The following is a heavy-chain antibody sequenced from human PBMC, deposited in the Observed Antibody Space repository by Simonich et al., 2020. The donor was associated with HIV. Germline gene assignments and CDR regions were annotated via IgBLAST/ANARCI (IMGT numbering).Heavy chain of an antibody. CDR2: IKQSGIT. V-gene: IGHV4-34*01. D-gene: IGHD3-3*01. CDR3: ARRDRELILYFDY. Sequence: QVQLQQWGAGLLKPSETLSLTCAVYGGSFRGYYWSWIRQPPGKGLVWIGEIKQSGITNYKPSLNSRATISVDNSKNQFSLKLSSVTAADTAIYYCARRDRELILYFDYWGQGNLVTVSS. CDR1: GGSFRGYY. J-gene: IGHJ4*02.